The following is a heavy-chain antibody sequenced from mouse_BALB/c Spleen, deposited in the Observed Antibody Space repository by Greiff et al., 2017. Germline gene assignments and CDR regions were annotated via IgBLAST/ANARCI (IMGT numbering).Heavy chain of an antibody. D-gene: IGHD2-10*02. J-gene: IGHJ2*01. CDR3: ARMYGNYYFDY. CDR1: GYTFTDYW. CDR2: IDTSDSYT. V-gene: IGHV1-69*01. Sequence: VQLQQPGAELVMPGASVKMSCKASGYTFTDYWMHWVKQRPGQGLEWIGAIDTSDSYTSYNQKFKGKATLTVDESSSTAYMQLSSLTSEDSAVYYCARMYGNYYFDYWGQGTTLTVSS.